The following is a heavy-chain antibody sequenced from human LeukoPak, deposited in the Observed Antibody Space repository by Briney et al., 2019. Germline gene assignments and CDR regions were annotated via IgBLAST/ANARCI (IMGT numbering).Heavy chain of an antibody. CDR2: INSDGSTI. Sequence: PGGSLRLSCAASGFTFSSYWMHWVRQAPGKGLVWVSRINSDGSTINYADSVKGRFTISRDNAKNTLYLQMDSLRAKDTAVYYCTRETVVVATASLGYWGLGTLVTVSS. D-gene: IGHD2-2*01. CDR1: GFTFSSYW. V-gene: IGHV3-74*01. CDR3: TRETVVVATASLGY. J-gene: IGHJ4*02.